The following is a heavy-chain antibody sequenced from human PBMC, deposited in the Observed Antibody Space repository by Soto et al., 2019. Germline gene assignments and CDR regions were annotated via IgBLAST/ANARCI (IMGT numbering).Heavy chain of an antibody. CDR1: GGSISSYY. CDR2: IYYSGSI. J-gene: IGHJ3*02. V-gene: IGHV4-59*01. CDR3: ARVMTTVTNAFDI. D-gene: IGHD4-17*01. Sequence: SETLSLTCTVSGGSISSYYWSWIRQPPGKGLEWIGYIYYSGSINYNPPLKSRVTISVDTSKNQFSLKLSSVTAADTAVYYCARVMTTVTNAFDIWGQGTMVTVSS.